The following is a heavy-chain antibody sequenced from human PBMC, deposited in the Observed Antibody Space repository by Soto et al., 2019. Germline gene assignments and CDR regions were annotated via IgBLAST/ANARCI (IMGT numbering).Heavy chain of an antibody. J-gene: IGHJ5*02. D-gene: IGHD6-19*01. CDR3: ARGVGGSGLNWFDP. Sequence: QVQLQESVPGLVKPSETLSLTCTFSGSSIIGYYWTWVRPSPHRGLVWIGYIHSSGRANYNPSLTSRLTMSVDRSKSQVSLKLASVPAADTAVYYCARGVGGSGLNWFDPWGQGALVTVSS. CDR2: IHSSGRA. V-gene: IGHV4-4*09. CDR1: GSSIIGYY.